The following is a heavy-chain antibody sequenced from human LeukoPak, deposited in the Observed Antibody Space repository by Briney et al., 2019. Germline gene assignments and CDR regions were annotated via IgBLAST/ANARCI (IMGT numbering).Heavy chain of an antibody. J-gene: IGHJ3*01. CDR2: MYHSEST. CDR1: GYSISRGYS. V-gene: IGHV4-38-2*01. D-gene: IGHD3-16*01. CDR3: ARFDHVWETHGMDAFAL. Sequence: SETLSLACAVSGYSISRGYSWGWIRQPPGKGLEWIGNMYHSESTHYNPSLKSRATISPDTSKNQFSLKLTSVTASDTAVYYCARFDHVWETHGMDAFALWGQGTMVTVSS.